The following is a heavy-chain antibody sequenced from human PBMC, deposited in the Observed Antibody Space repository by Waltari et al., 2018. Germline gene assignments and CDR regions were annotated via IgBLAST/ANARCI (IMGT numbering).Heavy chain of an antibody. Sequence: QVQLQESGPGLVKPSETLSLTCTVSGGSISSHYWSWIRQPPGKGLEWIGYIYYSGSTNYNPSLKSRVTISVDTSKNQCSLKLSSVTAADTAVYYCARDEGIAVAGPFYYFDYWGQGTLVTVSS. CDR3: ARDEGIAVAGPFYYFDY. V-gene: IGHV4-59*11. J-gene: IGHJ4*02. CDR1: GGSISSHY. CDR2: IYYSGST. D-gene: IGHD6-19*01.